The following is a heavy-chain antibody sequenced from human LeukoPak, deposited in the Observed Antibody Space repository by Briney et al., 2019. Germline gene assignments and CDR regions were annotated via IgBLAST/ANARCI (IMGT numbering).Heavy chain of an antibody. CDR2: ISYDGSNK. J-gene: IGHJ4*02. D-gene: IGHD3-22*01. CDR3: AKDRRSVYYDSSGYYYVFDY. CDR1: GFTFSSYG. Sequence: GGSLRLSCAASGFTFSSYGMHWVRQAPGKGLEWVAVISYDGSNKYYADSGKGRFTISRDNSKNTLYLQMNSLRAEDTAVYYCAKDRRSVYYDSSGYYYVFDYWGQGTLVTVSS. V-gene: IGHV3-30*18.